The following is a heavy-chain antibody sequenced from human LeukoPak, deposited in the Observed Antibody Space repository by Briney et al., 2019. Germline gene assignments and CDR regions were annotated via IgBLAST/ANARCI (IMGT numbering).Heavy chain of an antibody. Sequence: PSETLSLTCAVYGGSFSGYYWSWIRQPPGKGLEWIGEINHSGSTNYNPSLKSRVTISVDRSKNQFSLKLSSVTAADTAVYYCARDQSHPNPDHDAFDIWGQGTMVTVSS. J-gene: IGHJ3*02. CDR1: GGSFSGYY. CDR2: INHSGST. D-gene: IGHD1-14*01. V-gene: IGHV4-34*01. CDR3: ARDQSHPNPDHDAFDI.